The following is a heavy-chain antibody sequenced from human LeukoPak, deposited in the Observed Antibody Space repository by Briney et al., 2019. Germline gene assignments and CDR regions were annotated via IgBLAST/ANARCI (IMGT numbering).Heavy chain of an antibody. V-gene: IGHV4-4*07. Sequence: SETLSLTCTVSGGPISSYYWSWIRQPAGKGLEWIGRIYTSGSTDYNPSLKSRITMSVDTSKKQFSLRLTSMTAADTAVYYCARSGGDRGWYYFDSWGQGTLVTVSS. CDR3: ARSGGDRGWYYFDS. J-gene: IGHJ4*02. CDR1: GGPISSYY. CDR2: IYTSGST. D-gene: IGHD6-19*01.